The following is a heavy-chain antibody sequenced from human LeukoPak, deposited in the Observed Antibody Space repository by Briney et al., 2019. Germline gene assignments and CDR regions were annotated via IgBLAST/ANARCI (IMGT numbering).Heavy chain of an antibody. CDR2: IYYSGST. CDR1: GGSISSGGYY. J-gene: IGHJ6*02. V-gene: IGHV4-31*03. D-gene: IGHD1-26*01. Sequence: SETLSLTCTVSGGSISSGGYYWSWIRQHPGKGLEWIGYIYYSGSTYYNPSLKSRVTISVDTSKNQFSLKLSSVTAADTAVYYCARVDTDPSGYYHYGMDVWGQGTTVTVSS. CDR3: ARVDTDPSGYYHYGMDV.